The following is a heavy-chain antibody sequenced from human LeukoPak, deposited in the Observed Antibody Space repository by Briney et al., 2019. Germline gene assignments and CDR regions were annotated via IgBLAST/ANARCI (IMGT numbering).Heavy chain of an antibody. D-gene: IGHD3-10*01. CDR2: INHSGST. CDR3: ARRALWFGAHMDV. CDR1: GGSFSGYY. Sequence: SETLSLTCAVYGGSFSGYYWSWIRQPPGKGLEWIGEINHSGSTNYNPSLKSRVTISVDTSKNQFSLKLSSVTAADTAVYYCARRALWFGAHMDVWGKGTTVTISS. J-gene: IGHJ6*03. V-gene: IGHV4-34*01.